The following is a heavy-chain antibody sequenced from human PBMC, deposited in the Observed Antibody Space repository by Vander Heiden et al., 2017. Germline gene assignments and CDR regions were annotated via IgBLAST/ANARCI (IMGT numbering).Heavy chain of an antibody. J-gene: IGHJ4*02. CDR1: GFTFSSYE. CDR2: ISSSGSTI. D-gene: IGHD6-13*01. CDR3: ARDPEYEPGIAAAGTDY. V-gene: IGHV3-48*03. Sequence: EVQLVESGGGLVQPGGSLRLSCAASGFTFSSYEMNWVRQAPRKGLEWVSYISSSGSTIYYADSVKGRFTISRDNAKNSLYLQMNSLRAEDTAVYYCARDPEYEPGIAAAGTDYWGQGTLVTVSS.